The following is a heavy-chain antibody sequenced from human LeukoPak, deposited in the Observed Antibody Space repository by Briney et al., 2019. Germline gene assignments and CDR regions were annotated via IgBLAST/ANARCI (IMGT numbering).Heavy chain of an antibody. Sequence: PGGSLRLSCAASGFTFSSYWMHWVRHAPGKGLVWVSRINSDGSSTSYADSVKGRFTISRDNAKNSLYLQMNSLRAEDTAVYYCARLPFDYYDSSGYFLYSIDYWGQGTLVTVSS. D-gene: IGHD3-22*01. CDR2: INSDGSST. CDR1: GFTFSSYW. CDR3: ARLPFDYYDSSGYFLYSIDY. V-gene: IGHV3-74*01. J-gene: IGHJ4*02.